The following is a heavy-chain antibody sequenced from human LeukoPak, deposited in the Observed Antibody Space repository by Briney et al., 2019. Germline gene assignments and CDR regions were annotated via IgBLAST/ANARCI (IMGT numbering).Heavy chain of an antibody. D-gene: IGHD3-9*01. Sequence: ASVKVSCKASGYTFTSYDINLVRQATGQGLEWMGWMNPNSGNTGYAQKFQGRVTMTRNTSISTAYMELSSLRSEDTAVYYCARAYDILTGYYKSNYYYGMDVWGQGTTVTVSS. J-gene: IGHJ6*02. V-gene: IGHV1-8*02. CDR2: MNPNSGNT. CDR3: ARAYDILTGYYKSNYYYGMDV. CDR1: GYTFTSYD.